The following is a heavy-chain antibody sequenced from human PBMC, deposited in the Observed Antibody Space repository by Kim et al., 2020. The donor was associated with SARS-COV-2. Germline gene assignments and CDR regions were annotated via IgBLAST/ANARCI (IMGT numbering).Heavy chain of an antibody. D-gene: IGHD1-26*01. CDR3: TRGLRIVGVTRRRYGLDV. V-gene: IGHV3-30*04. CDR2: IRYDGSRE. Sequence: GGSLRLSCAASGFIFSNYAMHWVRQAPGKGLEWVAFIRYDGSREYYADSVKGRFIISRDNSKNMVYLQMISLRPEDTAVYYCTRGLRIVGVTRRRYGLDVWGQGTTVTVSS. J-gene: IGHJ6*02. CDR1: GFIFSNYA.